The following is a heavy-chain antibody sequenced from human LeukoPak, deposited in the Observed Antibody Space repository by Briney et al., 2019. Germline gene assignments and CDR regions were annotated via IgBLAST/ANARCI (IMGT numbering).Heavy chain of an antibody. J-gene: IGHJ4*02. CDR2: IYHSGST. Sequence: SETLSLTCTVSGYSISSGCYWGWIRQPPGKGLEWIGSIYHSGSTYYNPSLKSRVTISVDTSKNQFSLKLSSVTAADTAVYYCAILLGYCSGGSCYDFDYWGQGTLVTVSS. CDR3: AILLGYCSGGSCYDFDY. D-gene: IGHD2-15*01. CDR1: GYSISSGCY. V-gene: IGHV4-38-2*02.